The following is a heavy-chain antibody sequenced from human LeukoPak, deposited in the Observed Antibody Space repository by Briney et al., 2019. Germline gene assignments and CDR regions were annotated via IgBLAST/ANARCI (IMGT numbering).Heavy chain of an antibody. Sequence: GGSLRLSCAASGFTFSSYGMHWVRQAPGKGLEWVAVIWYDGSNKYYADSVKGRFTISRDNSKNTLYLQMNSLRAEDTAVYYCAREYYDFWSGYYKHYYYYMDVWGKGTTVTVSS. CDR2: IWYDGSNK. CDR3: AREYYDFWSGYYKHYYYYMDV. J-gene: IGHJ6*03. CDR1: GFTFSSYG. V-gene: IGHV3-30*19. D-gene: IGHD3-3*01.